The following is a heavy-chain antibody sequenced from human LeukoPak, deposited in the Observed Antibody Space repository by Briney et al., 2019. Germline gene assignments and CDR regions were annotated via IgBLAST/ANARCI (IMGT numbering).Heavy chain of an antibody. D-gene: IGHD1-14*01. Sequence: GALRLSCAASGFTFSSYGMHWVRQAPGKGLEWVAVISYDGSNKYYADSVKGRFTISRDNSKNTLYLQMNSLRAEDTAVYYCARSPDGFDYWGQGALVTVSS. V-gene: IGHV3-30*03. CDR1: GFTFSSYG. CDR2: ISYDGSNK. J-gene: IGHJ4*02. CDR3: ARSPDGFDY.